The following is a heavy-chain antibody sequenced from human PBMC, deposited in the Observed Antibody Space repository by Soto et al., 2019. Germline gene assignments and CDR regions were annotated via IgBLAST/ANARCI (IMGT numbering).Heavy chain of an antibody. CDR2: ISDNGIYI. CDR3: AKRDTSDWFSLDY. Sequence: GGSLRLSCAASGFTFSNYAMNWVRQAPGKGLEWVSAISDNGIYIYHADSVKGRFTTSRDNSKNTLFLQMNSLRTEDTAVYYCAKRDTSDWFSLDYRGQGALVTVS. D-gene: IGHD3-9*01. CDR1: GFTFSNYA. J-gene: IGHJ4*02. V-gene: IGHV3-23*01.